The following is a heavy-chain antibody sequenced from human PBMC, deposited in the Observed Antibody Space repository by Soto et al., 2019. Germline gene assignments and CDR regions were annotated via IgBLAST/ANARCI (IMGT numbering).Heavy chain of an antibody. CDR2: IYYSGST. CDR1: GGSISSSSYY. D-gene: IGHD3-10*01. V-gene: IGHV4-39*01. J-gene: IGHJ5*02. Sequence: QLQLQESGPGLVKPSETLSLTCTVSGGSISSSSYYWGWIRQPPGKGLEWIGSIYYSGSTYYKPSLKSRVTIAVDTSKNQFSLKLSVVTAADTAGYCCARRVQAMVRGVIINLFDPWGQGTLVTVSS. CDR3: ARRVQAMVRGVIINLFDP.